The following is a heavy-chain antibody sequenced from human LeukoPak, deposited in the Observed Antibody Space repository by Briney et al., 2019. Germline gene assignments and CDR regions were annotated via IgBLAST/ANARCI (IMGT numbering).Heavy chain of an antibody. CDR1: GFTLSSYA. J-gene: IGHJ3*02. Sequence: VGSLSLSCAASGFTLSSYAMSWVRRAPGKGLEGVSAISGNGGSTYYADPVKGRVTLSRHNSKTTLYLQMNSLSAEHAAVYYCAKPFAYGGPQKGAFDIWGQGTMVTVSS. D-gene: IGHD4/OR15-4a*01. CDR3: AKPFAYGGPQKGAFDI. CDR2: ISGNGGST. V-gene: IGHV3-23*01.